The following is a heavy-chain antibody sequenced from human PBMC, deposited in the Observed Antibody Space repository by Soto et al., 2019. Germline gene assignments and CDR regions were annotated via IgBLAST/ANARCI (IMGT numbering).Heavy chain of an antibody. CDR1: GGTFSSYT. Sequence: QVQLVQSGAEVKKPGSSVKVSCKASGGTFSSYTISWVRQAPGQGLEWMGRIIPILGIANYAQKFQGRVTITADKSTRTAYMELSSLRSEDTAVYYCASEPLAAGDYYYGMDVWGQGTTVTVSS. J-gene: IGHJ6*02. CDR3: ASEPLAAGDYYYGMDV. CDR2: IIPILGIA. V-gene: IGHV1-69*02. D-gene: IGHD6-13*01.